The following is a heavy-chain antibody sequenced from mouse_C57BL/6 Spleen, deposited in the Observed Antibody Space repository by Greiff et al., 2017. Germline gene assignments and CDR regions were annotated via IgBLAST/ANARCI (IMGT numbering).Heavy chain of an antibody. Sequence: EVMLVESGGGLVKPGGSLKLSCAASGFTFSSYAMSWVRQTPEKRLEWVATISDGGSYTYYPDNVKGRFTISRDNAKNNLYLQMSHLKSEDTAMYYCARERTGTYYYAMDYWGQGTSVTVSS. D-gene: IGHD4-1*01. J-gene: IGHJ4*01. CDR3: ARERTGTYYYAMDY. V-gene: IGHV5-4*01. CDR2: ISDGGSYT. CDR1: GFTFSSYA.